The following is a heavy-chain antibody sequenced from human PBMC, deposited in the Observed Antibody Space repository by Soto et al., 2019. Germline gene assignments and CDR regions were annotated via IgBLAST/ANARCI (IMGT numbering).Heavy chain of an antibody. CDR2: IIPIFGTA. Sequence: SVKVSCKASGGTFSGYAISWVRQAPGQGLEWMGGIIPIFGTANYAQKFQGRVTITADESTSTAYMELSSLRSEDTAVYYCARVGSWYESWFDPWGQGTLVTVSS. D-gene: IGHD6-13*01. V-gene: IGHV1-69*13. CDR1: GGTFSGYA. J-gene: IGHJ5*02. CDR3: ARVGSWYESWFDP.